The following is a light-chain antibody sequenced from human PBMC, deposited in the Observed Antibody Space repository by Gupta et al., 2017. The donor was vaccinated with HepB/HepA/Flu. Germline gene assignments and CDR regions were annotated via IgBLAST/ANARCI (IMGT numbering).Light chain of an antibody. CDR3: QSYDRSLSGSVV. CDR1: SSNFGSGYD. J-gene: IGLJ3*02. Sequence: QSVLTQPPSVSGAPGQRGTISCTGTSSNFGSGYDVHWSQQLPGTAPKLLIYDNTNRPSGGPARFSGSNSATSAALAITGLQAEDEADYYCQSYDRSLSGSVVFGGGTKLTVL. CDR2: DNT. V-gene: IGLV1-40*01.